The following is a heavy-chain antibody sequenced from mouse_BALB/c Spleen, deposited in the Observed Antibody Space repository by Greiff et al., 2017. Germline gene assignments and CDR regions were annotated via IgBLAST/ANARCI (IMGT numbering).Heavy chain of an antibody. CDR2: IDPANGNT. V-gene: IGHV14-3*02. D-gene: IGHD1-1*01. CDR1: GFNIKDTY. Sequence: EVQLQQSGAELVKPGASVKLSCTASGFNIKDTYMHWVKQRPEQGLEWIGRIDPANGNTKYDPKFQGKATITADTSSNTAYLQLSSLTSEDTAVYYCAVGYYGSSFDYWGQGTSVTVSS. CDR3: AVGYYGSSFDY. J-gene: IGHJ4*01.